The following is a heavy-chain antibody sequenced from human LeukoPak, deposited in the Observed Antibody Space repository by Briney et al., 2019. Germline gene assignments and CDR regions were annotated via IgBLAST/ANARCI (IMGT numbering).Heavy chain of an antibody. CDR2: IYYSGST. J-gene: IGHJ4*02. Sequence: PSETLSLTCTVSGGSISSGDYYWSWIRQPPGKGPEWIGYIYYSGSTYYNPSLRSRVFMSVDTSKNQFSLNLSSVTVADTAVYYCASHNYDRGGYLNYLFDHWGQGALVTVSS. CDR3: ASHNYDRGGYLNYLFDH. V-gene: IGHV4-30-4*01. CDR1: GGSISSGDYY. D-gene: IGHD3-22*01.